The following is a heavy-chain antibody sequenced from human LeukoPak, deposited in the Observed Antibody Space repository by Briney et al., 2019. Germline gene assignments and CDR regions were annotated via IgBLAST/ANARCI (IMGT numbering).Heavy chain of an antibody. Sequence: GGSLRLSCAASGFTFSTYEMNWVRQAPGKGLEWVSYISSSGSTIYYADSVKGRFTISRDNAKNSLYLQMSSLRAEDTAVYYCASSDSSGLLTPFGAFDIWGQGTMVTVSS. CDR1: GFTFSTYE. CDR3: ASSDSSGLLTPFGAFDI. D-gene: IGHD3-22*01. CDR2: ISSSGSTI. V-gene: IGHV3-48*03. J-gene: IGHJ3*02.